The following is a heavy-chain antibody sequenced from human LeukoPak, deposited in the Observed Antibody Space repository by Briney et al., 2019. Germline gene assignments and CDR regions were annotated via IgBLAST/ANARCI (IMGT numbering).Heavy chain of an antibody. V-gene: IGHV6-1*01. D-gene: IGHD2-2*01. CDR3: VRGGIGYCSTTSCSLDY. CDR1: GDSFSSNSAA. Sequence: PSQTLSLTCAISGDSFSSNSAAWNWIRQSPSRGLEWLGRTYYRSKWSNDYAVSVKGRITINPDTSKNQFSLQQNSVTPEDTAAYYCVRGGIGYCSTTSCSLDYWGQGTLVTVSS. J-gene: IGHJ4*02. CDR2: TYYRSKWSN.